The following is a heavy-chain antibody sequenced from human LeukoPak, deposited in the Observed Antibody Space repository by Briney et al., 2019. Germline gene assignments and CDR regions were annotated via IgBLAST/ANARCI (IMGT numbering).Heavy chain of an antibody. V-gene: IGHV4-59*01. CDR1: GGSISSYY. J-gene: IGHJ6*02. CDR2: IYYSGST. Sequence: SETLSLTCTVSGGSISSYYWSWIRQPPGKGLEWIGYIYYSGSTNYNPSLKSRVTISIHNSKNQFSLKVNSVTAADTAVYYCARDRNYYDSNGPPYYYSALDVWGQGTTVTVSS. CDR3: ARDRNYYDSNGPPYYYSALDV. D-gene: IGHD3-22*01.